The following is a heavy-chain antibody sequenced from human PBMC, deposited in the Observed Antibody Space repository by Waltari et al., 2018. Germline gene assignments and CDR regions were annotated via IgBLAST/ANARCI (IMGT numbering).Heavy chain of an antibody. V-gene: IGHV4-61*02. CDR1: GGSISSGSYY. CDR2: IYTSGST. D-gene: IGHD6-19*01. CDR3: ARVGIAVADPFDY. Sequence: QVQLQESGPGLVKPSQTLSLTCTVSGGSISSGSYYWSWIRQPAGKGLEWIGRIYTSGSTNYNPALKSRVTISVDTSKNQFSLKLSSVTAADTAVYYCARVGIAVADPFDYWGQGTLVTVSS. J-gene: IGHJ4*02.